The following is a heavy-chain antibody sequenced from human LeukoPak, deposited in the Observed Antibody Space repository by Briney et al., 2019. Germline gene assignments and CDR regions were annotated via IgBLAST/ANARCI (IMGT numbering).Heavy chain of an antibody. D-gene: IGHD3-3*01. J-gene: IGHJ3*02. CDR3: ARGRTIFGVVTIPDAFDI. CDR1: GGTFSSYA. CDR2: IIPIFGTA. V-gene: IGHV1-69*13. Sequence: SVKVSCKASGGTFSSYAISWVRQAPGQGLEWVGGIIPIFGTANYAQKFQGRVTITADESTSTAYMELSSPRSEDTAVYYCARGRTIFGVVTIPDAFDIWGQGTMVTVSS.